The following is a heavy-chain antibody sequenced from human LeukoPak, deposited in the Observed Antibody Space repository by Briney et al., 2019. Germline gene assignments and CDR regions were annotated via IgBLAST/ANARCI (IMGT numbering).Heavy chain of an antibody. V-gene: IGHV4-31*03. CDR2: IYYSGST. CDR3: ARRSIRFDP. J-gene: IGHJ5*02. Sequence: SETLSLTRTVSGGSISNGGYYWSWIRQHPGRGLEWIGYIYYSGSTYYNPSLKSRVSISVDTSKNQFSLKLSSVTAADTAVYYCARRSIRFDPWGQGTLVTVSS. CDR1: GGSISNGGYY. D-gene: IGHD6-6*01.